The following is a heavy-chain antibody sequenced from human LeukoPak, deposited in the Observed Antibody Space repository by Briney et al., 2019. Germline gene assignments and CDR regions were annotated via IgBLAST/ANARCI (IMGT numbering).Heavy chain of an antibody. CDR2: ISAYNGNT. D-gene: IGHD6-19*01. Sequence: ASVKISCKTSGYTCTSYGISWGRQEPGEGLEWMGWISAYNGNTNYAQKLQGRVTMTTDTSTSTAYMELRSLRSDDTAVYYCARASQQWLVLFDYWGQGTLVTVSS. V-gene: IGHV1-18*01. CDR1: GYTCTSYG. J-gene: IGHJ4*02. CDR3: ARASQQWLVLFDY.